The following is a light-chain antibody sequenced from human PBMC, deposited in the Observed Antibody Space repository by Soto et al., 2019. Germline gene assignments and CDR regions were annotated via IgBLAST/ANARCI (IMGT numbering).Light chain of an antibody. J-gene: IGLJ2*01. V-gene: IGLV2-14*03. Sequence: QSALTQPASVSGSPGQSITISCIGTSSDVVGYNSVSWYQQHPGKAPKLLIFDVSNRPSGVSSRFSGSMSSNTASLTISGLQAEDEADYYCSSHTSRSTVFGGGTKVTVL. CDR1: SSDVVGYNS. CDR2: DVS. CDR3: SSHTSRSTV.